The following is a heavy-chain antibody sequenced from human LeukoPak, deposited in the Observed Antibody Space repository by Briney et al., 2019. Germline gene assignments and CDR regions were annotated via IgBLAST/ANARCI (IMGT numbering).Heavy chain of an antibody. D-gene: IGHD4-17*01. J-gene: IGHJ4*02. Sequence: PGRSLRLSCAASVCTFDDYSMHWVRQAPGKGLEWVSGISWNSGSIGYADSVKGRFTISKDNAKNSLYLQMNSLRAEDTALYYCAKGYYGDYVYYFDYWGQGTLVTVSS. CDR3: AKGYYGDYVYYFDY. V-gene: IGHV3-9*01. CDR1: VCTFDDYS. CDR2: ISWNSGSI.